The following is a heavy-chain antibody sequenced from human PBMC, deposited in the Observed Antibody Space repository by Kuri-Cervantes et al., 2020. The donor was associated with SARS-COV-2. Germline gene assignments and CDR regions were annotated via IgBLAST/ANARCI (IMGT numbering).Heavy chain of an antibody. J-gene: IGHJ6*02. CDR1: GFTFSSYS. CDR2: ISSSSSYI. CDR3: AIIESSSDYYYYYGMDV. Sequence: GESLKIYCAASGFTFSSYSMNWVRQAPGKGLEWVSSISSSSSYIYYADSVKGRFTISRDNAKNSLYLQMNSLRAEDTAVYYCAIIESSSDYYYYYGMDVRGQGTTVTVSS. V-gene: IGHV3-21*01. D-gene: IGHD3-10*01.